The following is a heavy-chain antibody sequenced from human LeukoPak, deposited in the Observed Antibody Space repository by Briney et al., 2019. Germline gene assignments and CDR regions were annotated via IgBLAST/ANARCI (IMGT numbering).Heavy chain of an antibody. CDR2: VHHTEST. Sequence: SETLSLTCTVSDDSITMYYWTGIEQPPGKGLKGMEYVHHTESTKFNPSLNSRVTISVDTSKNQFSLTLSCGTAADTAVYYCATTEIVVVAAAPLDYWGQGTLVTVSS. J-gene: IGHJ4*02. D-gene: IGHD2-2*01. V-gene: IGHV4-59*01. CDR1: DDSITMYY. CDR3: ATTEIVVVAAAPLDY.